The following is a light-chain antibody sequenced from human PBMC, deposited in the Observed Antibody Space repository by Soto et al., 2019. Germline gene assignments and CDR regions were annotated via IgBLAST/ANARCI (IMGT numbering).Light chain of an antibody. CDR1: QSITRW. J-gene: IGKJ2*01. Sequence: DIQMTQSPSTLSASVGDRVTITCRASQSITRWLDWYQQKPGKAPKLLIYKASSLESGVPSRFSGSGSGTEFTLTIDSLQPDDFATYYCQQYNGDSRSFGQGTKLEI. CDR3: QQYNGDSRS. V-gene: IGKV1-5*03. CDR2: KAS.